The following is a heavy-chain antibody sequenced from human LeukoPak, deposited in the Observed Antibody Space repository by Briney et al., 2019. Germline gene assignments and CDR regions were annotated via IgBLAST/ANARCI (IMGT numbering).Heavy chain of an antibody. CDR2: IFNSGDAS. D-gene: IGHD5-24*01. V-gene: IGHV3-23*01. CDR1: GFTFSSYA. CDR3: AKDRLRAENY. J-gene: IGHJ4*02. Sequence: GGSLRLFCVASGFTFSSYAMNWVRQAPGKGLEWLSPIFNSGDASYYADSVKGRFTISRDNSKTTLFLQMNSLRPEDTAVYYCAKDRLRAENYWGQGTLVTVSS.